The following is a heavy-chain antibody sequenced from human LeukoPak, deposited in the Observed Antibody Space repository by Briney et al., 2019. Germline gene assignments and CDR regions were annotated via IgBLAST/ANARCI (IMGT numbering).Heavy chain of an antibody. CDR2: ISYDGSNK. CDR3: ARDLLGYCSSTSCWGGFDY. CDR1: GFTFSSYA. Sequence: PGGSLRLSCAASGFTFSSYAMHWVRQAPGKGLEWVAVISYDGSNKYYADSVKGRFTISRDNSKNTLYLQMISLRAEDTAVYYCARDLLGYCSSTSCWGGFDYWGQGTLVTVSS. D-gene: IGHD2-2*01. V-gene: IGHV3-30*04. J-gene: IGHJ4*02.